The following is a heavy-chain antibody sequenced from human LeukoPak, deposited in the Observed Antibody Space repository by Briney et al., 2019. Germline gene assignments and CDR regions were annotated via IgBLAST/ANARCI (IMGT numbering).Heavy chain of an antibody. J-gene: IGHJ4*02. CDR1: GFTYSSYH. D-gene: IGHD2-15*01. CDR3: AKGYSSDINCQTRLCFDY. Sequence: GGSLRLPCSVSGFTYSSYHMSGVRQAPGKGLEWVSIISVSGTYTYYADSVKGRFTISRDNSKNTLYLPMNILRAEDTAVYYCAKGYSSDINCQTRLCFDYWGQGALVTVSS. V-gene: IGHV3-23*01. CDR2: ISVSGTYT.